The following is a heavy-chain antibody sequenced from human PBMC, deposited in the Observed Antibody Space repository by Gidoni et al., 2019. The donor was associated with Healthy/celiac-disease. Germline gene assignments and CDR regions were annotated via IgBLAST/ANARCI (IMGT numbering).Heavy chain of an antibody. Sequence: EVQPLESGGGLVQPGGSLRLSCASSGLSFISYLMSWVRQAPGKGREWVANIKQDGSEKYYVDSVKGRFTISRDNAKNSLYLQMNSLRAEDTAVYYCATLYCSSTSCQTDAFDIWGQGTMVTVSS. V-gene: IGHV3-7*03. CDR1: GLSFISYL. CDR3: ATLYCSSTSCQTDAFDI. CDR2: IKQDGSEK. D-gene: IGHD2-2*01. J-gene: IGHJ3*02.